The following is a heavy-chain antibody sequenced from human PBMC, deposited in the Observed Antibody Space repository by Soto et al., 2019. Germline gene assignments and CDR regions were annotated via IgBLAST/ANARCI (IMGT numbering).Heavy chain of an antibody. CDR2: IYYSGST. V-gene: IGHV4-30-4*01. CDR3: DREIGTVVDY. CDR1: GVSISSGDYY. Sequence: SETLSLTCTVSGVSISSGDYYCSWVRQPPWKGLEWIGYIYYSGSTYYNPSLKSRVTISVDTSKKQFSLKLSSVTAADTAVYYCDREIGTVVDYCGKGTPVTVXS. D-gene: IGHD2-2*01. J-gene: IGHJ4*02.